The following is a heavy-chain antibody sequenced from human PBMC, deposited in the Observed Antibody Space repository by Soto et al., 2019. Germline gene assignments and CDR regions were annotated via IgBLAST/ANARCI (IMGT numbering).Heavy chain of an antibody. V-gene: IGHV1-3*01. J-gene: IGHJ6*03. CDR3: ARVSSSSPYFYMDV. Sequence: GASVKVSCKASGYTFTSYAMHWVRQDHGQRLEWMGWINAGNGNTKYSQKFQGRVTITRDTSASTAYMELSSLRSEDTAVYYCARVSSSSPYFYMDVWGKGTTVTVSS. CDR1: GYTFTSYA. CDR2: INAGNGNT. D-gene: IGHD6-13*01.